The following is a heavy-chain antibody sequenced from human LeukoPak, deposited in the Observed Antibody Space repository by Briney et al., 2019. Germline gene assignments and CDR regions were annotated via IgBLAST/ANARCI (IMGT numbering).Heavy chain of an antibody. J-gene: IGHJ5*02. D-gene: IGHD3-10*01. Sequence: GASVKVSCKASGYTFTDYYMHWVRQAPGQGLEWMGWINPKSGGTNYQQKFQDRVTMTRDTSITTAYMEMSRLRSDDTAVYYCGRSMGIRGVMGNYFDPWGQGTLVTVSS. CDR2: INPKSGGT. CDR3: GRSMGIRGVMGNYFDP. CDR1: GYTFTDYY. V-gene: IGHV1-2*02.